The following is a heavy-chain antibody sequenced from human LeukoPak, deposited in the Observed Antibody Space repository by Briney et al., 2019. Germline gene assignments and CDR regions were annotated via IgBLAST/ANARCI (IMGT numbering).Heavy chain of an antibody. J-gene: IGHJ5*02. Sequence: SETLSLTCAVYGGSLSAYYWTWIRQPPGKGLEWIGEINHGGSTNYNPSLKSRVTISIDTSKNQFSLKVSSVTAADTAVYYCARHRAAGSGSLDPWGQGTLVTVSS. CDR2: INHGGST. CDR3: ARHRAAGSGSLDP. D-gene: IGHD3-10*01. V-gene: IGHV4-34*01. CDR1: GGSLSAYY.